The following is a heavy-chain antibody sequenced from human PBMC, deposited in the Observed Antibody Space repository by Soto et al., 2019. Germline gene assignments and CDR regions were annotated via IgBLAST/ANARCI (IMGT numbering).Heavy chain of an antibody. CDR2: IKTRAENFAT. CDR1: GFSFSGSD. D-gene: IGHD2-15*01. V-gene: IGHV3-73*01. J-gene: IGHJ4*02. Sequence: SGGSLRLCCAASGFSFSGSDMHWVRQASGEGLEWVGRIKTRAENFATALAASVKGRFSLSRDDSKNTAYLEMNSLKTEDTAVYYCTRLDCSSGNCYSDFDYWGQRALVTVSS. CDR3: TRLDCSSGNCYSDFDY.